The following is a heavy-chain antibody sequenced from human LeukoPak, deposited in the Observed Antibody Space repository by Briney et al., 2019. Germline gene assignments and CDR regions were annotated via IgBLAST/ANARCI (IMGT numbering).Heavy chain of an antibody. J-gene: IGHJ6*03. V-gene: IGHV1-8*01. D-gene: IGHD3-10*01. CDR2: MNPNSGNT. CDR3: ARGVRGVFTYYYYMDV. CDR1: GYTFTSYD. Sequence: ASVKVSCKASGYTFTSYDINWVRQATGQGLEWMGWMNPNSGNTGYAQKFQGRVTMTRNTSISTAYMELSSLRSEDTAVYYCARGVRGVFTYYYYMDVWGKGTTVTISS.